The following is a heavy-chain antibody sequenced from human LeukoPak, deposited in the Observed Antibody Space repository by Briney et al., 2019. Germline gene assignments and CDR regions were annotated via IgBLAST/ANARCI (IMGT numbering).Heavy chain of an antibody. D-gene: IGHD5-18*01. CDR1: GYTFTVYY. CDR3: ARDPGNPAMVPFDY. CDR2: INPNTDGT. V-gene: IGHV1-2*02. J-gene: IGHJ4*02. Sequence: GSVKVSRKASGYTFTVYYMHWVRQAPGQGLEWMGWINPNTDGTNNAQKFQGRVTMTRNTSISTAYMELSRLRSDDTAVYPCARDPGNPAMVPFDYWGQGTLVTVSS.